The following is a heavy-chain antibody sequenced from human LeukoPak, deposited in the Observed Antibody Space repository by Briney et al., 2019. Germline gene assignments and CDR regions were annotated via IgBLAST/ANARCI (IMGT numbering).Heavy chain of an antibody. D-gene: IGHD3-10*01. J-gene: IGHJ6*03. CDR3: ARFGGGFYYYYYMDV. V-gene: IGHV1-2*02. CDR1: GYTFTGYY. CDR2: INPNSGGT. Sequence: ASVKFSCKASGYTFTGYYMHWVRQAPGQGLEWMGWINPNSGGTNYAQKFQGRVTMTRDTSISTAYMELSRLRSDDTAVYYCARFGGGFYYYYYMDVWGKGTTVTVSS.